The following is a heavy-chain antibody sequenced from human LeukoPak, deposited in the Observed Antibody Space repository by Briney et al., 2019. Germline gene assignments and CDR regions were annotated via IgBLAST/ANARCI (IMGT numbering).Heavy chain of an antibody. CDR3: ARARYCSGGSCPHGMDV. Sequence: GGPLRLSCAASGFSFSNYNMNWVRQAPGKGLEWVSSISGSSSYMYYADSMKGRFTISRDNAKNSLYLQMNSLRAEDTAVYYCARARYCSGGSCPHGMDVWGQGTTVTVSS. J-gene: IGHJ6*02. CDR2: ISGSSSYM. V-gene: IGHV3-21*01. D-gene: IGHD2-15*01. CDR1: GFSFSNYN.